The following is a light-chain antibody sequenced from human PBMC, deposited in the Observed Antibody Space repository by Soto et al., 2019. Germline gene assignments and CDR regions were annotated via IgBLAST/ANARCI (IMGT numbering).Light chain of an antibody. Sequence: EIVLTQSPATLSLSPGERATLSCRASQSVSSFLAWFQQKPGQAPRLLIYGASNRATGIPARFSGSGSGTDFTLTISSLEPEDFAVYYCQQRSNWPQLTFGGGTKVEIE. CDR2: GAS. V-gene: IGKV3-11*01. CDR1: QSVSSF. CDR3: QQRSNWPQLT. J-gene: IGKJ4*01.